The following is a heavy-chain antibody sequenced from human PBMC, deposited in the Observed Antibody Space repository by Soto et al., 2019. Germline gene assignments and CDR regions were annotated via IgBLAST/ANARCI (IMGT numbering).Heavy chain of an antibody. CDR1: GLSFSDYA. CDR2: ISESGGST. V-gene: IGHV3-23*01. J-gene: IGHJ4*02. CDR3: AKRSPYSSGWYSPIFDY. D-gene: IGHD6-13*01. Sequence: GGSLRLSCAASGLSFSDYAMSWVRQAPGKGLEWVSVISESGGSTHYADSVRGRFTVSRDNSKNSLSLRMNSLRDEDTAVYFCAKRSPYSSGWYSPIFDYWGQGALVTVSS.